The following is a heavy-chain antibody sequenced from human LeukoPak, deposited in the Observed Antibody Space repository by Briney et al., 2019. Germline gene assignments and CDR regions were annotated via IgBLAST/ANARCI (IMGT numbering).Heavy chain of an antibody. CDR3: ARVDPDSSSTLEVFDY. Sequence: SETLSLTCTVSGGSITSYHYSWIRQPPGKGLEWIGYIYYSGSTNYNPSLKSRVTISVDTSKNQFSLKLSSVTAADTAVYYCARVDPDSSSTLEVFDYWGQGTPVTVSS. CDR1: GGSITSYH. V-gene: IGHV4-59*01. D-gene: IGHD6-6*01. J-gene: IGHJ4*02. CDR2: IYYSGST.